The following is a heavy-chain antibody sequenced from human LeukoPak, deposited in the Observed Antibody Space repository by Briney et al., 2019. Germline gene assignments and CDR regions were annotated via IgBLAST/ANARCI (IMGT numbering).Heavy chain of an antibody. CDR2: LSGGGGST. CDR1: GFTFSIYA. D-gene: IGHD6-19*01. CDR3: AKGFGSGWLIDY. Sequence: PGGSLRLSCAASGFTFSIYAMTWVRQAPGKGLEWVSTLSGGGGSTYYADSVKGRFTISRDNSENTLYLQMNSLRAEDTAVYYCAKGFGSGWLIDYWGQGTLVTVSS. J-gene: IGHJ4*02. V-gene: IGHV3-23*01.